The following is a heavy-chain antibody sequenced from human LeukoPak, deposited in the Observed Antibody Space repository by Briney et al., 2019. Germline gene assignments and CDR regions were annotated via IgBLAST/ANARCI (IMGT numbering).Heavy chain of an antibody. CDR1: GFTFSSYG. CDR2: IRYDGSNK. Sequence: PGXSLRLSCAASGFTFSSYGMHWVRQAPGKGLEWVAFIRYDGSNKYYADSVKGRFTISRDNSKNTLYLQMNSLRAEDTAVYYCAKRMDIVVVPAADFDYWGQGTLVTVSS. J-gene: IGHJ4*02. D-gene: IGHD2-2*03. CDR3: AKRMDIVVVPAADFDY. V-gene: IGHV3-30*02.